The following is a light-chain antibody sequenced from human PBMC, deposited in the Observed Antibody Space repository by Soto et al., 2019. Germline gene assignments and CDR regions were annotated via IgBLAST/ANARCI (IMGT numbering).Light chain of an antibody. J-gene: IGKJ4*01. V-gene: IGKV3-20*01. CDR3: QQYLSNLLT. Sequence: EIVLTQSPGTLSLSPGERATLSCRASQSIASSYLAWYQQKPGQPPRLLLYRTFNRATGIPDRFSGSGSGTDFTLTISSLQAEDVAVYYCQQYLSNLLTFGGGTKVELK. CDR2: RTF. CDR1: QSIASSY.